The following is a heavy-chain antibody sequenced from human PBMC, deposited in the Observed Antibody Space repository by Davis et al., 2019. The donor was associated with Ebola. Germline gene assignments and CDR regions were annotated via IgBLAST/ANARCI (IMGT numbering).Heavy chain of an antibody. V-gene: IGHV1-69*13. CDR2: IIPVFGTI. CDR1: GGSFSSYG. J-gene: IGHJ6*02. Sequence: SVKVSCKSSGGSFSSYGISWVRQAPGQGLEWMGGIIPVFGTINHAQKFQGRVTFTADESTRTVYMDLTSLKSEDTAVYYCARDGPDYYGLDVWGQGTAVAVSS. CDR3: ARDGPDYYGLDV.